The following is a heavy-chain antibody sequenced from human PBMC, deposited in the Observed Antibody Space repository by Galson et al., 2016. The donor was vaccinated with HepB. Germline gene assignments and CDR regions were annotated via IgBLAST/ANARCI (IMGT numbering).Heavy chain of an antibody. CDR3: ARTASSTWYRKWYYFDY. CDR2: IRPIFGTA. J-gene: IGHJ4*02. CDR1: GGTFSSYA. D-gene: IGHD6-13*01. V-gene: IGHV1-69*06. Sequence: SVKVCCKASGGTFSSYASSWVRQAPGQGREWMGGIRPIFGTANYAQKFQGRVTITADKSTSTAYMELSSLRSVDTAVYYCARTASSTWYRKWYYFDYWGQGTLVTVSS.